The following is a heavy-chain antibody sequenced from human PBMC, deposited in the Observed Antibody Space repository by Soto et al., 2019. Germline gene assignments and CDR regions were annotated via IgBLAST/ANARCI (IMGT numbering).Heavy chain of an antibody. CDR1: GFTFSSYA. D-gene: IGHD7-27*01. CDR2: ITGSGGAT. V-gene: IGHV3-23*01. CDR3: SIEESHHPNSIGF. J-gene: IGHJ4*02. Sequence: GGSLRLSCAASGFTFSSYAMSWVRQAPGKGLEWVSAITGSGGATYYADSVKGRFTISRDNSKNTLYLQMNSLRAEDTAVYYCSIEESHHPNSIGFWGPGPLVTLFS.